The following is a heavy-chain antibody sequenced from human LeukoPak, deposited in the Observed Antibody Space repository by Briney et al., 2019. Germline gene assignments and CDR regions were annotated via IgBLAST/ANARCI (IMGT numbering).Heavy chain of an antibody. CDR1: GGSFITYY. Sequence: PSETLSVTCAVYGGSFITYYWSWIRQSPGKGLEWIAEINHRGDTNYNPSVKSRVTISVDTSKNQFSLKVSSLTAADTAVYYCARGPTISETGYFDYWGQGTLLTVSS. D-gene: IGHD1-1*01. CDR2: INHRGDT. V-gene: IGHV4-34*01. CDR3: ARGPTISETGYFDY. J-gene: IGHJ4*03.